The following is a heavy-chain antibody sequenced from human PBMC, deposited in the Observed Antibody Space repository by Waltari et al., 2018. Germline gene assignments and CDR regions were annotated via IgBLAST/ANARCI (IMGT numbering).Heavy chain of an antibody. CDR3: ASGGWGFYLGY. J-gene: IGHJ4*02. CDR2: ISADSSYR. V-gene: IGHV3-21*01. CDR1: GCSLRTYS. Sequence: EVQLVESGGGLVKPGGSLGLSGAASGCSLRTYSMNWVRQAPGKGLEWISSISADSSYRHYAESVKGRFTVSRDNAKNSLSLQINSLRAEDTAVYYCASGGWGFYLGYWGQGALVTVSS. D-gene: IGHD3-16*01.